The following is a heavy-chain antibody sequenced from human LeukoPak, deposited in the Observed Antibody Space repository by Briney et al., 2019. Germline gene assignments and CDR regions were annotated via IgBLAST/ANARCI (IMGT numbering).Heavy chain of an antibody. Sequence: GGSLRLSCAASGFTFTSYGMHWVRQAPGKGLEWVAVIWYDGSNKYYADSVKGRVTISRDNSKNTLYLQMNSLRAEDTAVYYCARGAGYSSSWPTIDYWGQGTLVTVSS. V-gene: IGHV3-33*01. D-gene: IGHD6-13*01. CDR3: ARGAGYSSSWPTIDY. J-gene: IGHJ4*02. CDR2: IWYDGSNK. CDR1: GFTFTSYG.